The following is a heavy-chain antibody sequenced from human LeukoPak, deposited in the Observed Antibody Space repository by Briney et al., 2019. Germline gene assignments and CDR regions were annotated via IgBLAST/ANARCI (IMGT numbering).Heavy chain of an antibody. Sequence: ASVTVSFKASGGTFSIYAISWVRQAPGQGLEWMGGIIPIFGTANYAQKFQGRVTITADESTSTAYMELSSLRSEDTAVYYCARWSLHRNRQGGPWGQGTLVTVSS. V-gene: IGHV1-69*01. CDR1: GGTFSIYA. CDR2: IIPIFGTA. D-gene: IGHD2/OR15-2a*01. CDR3: ARWSLHRNRQGGP. J-gene: IGHJ5*02.